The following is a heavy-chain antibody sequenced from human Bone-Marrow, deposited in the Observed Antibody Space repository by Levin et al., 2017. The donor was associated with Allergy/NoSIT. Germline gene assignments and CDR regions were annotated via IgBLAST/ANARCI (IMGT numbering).Heavy chain of an antibody. CDR1: GFTFSSYP. CDR2: IWYDGSNK. V-gene: IGHV3-33*01. J-gene: IGHJ4*02. Sequence: PGGSLRLSCAASGFTFSSYPMHWVRQAPGKGLDWVAVIWYDGSNKHYADSVKGRFTISRDNSKNTLYLQMNSLRTEDTAIYYCARDHPTAMDYWGQRTLVTVSS. CDR3: ARDHPTAMDY.